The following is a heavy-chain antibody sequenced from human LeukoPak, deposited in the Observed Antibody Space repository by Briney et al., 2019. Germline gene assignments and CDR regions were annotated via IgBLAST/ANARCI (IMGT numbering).Heavy chain of an antibody. CDR3: ARGRDGYNFGYFDL. Sequence: ASVKVSCKASGYTFTSYDINWVRQATGQGREWMGWMTPNSAYTGYAQKFQGRVTITRNTSITTAYMELSSLRFEDTAVYYCARGRDGYNFGYFDLWGRGTLVTVSS. J-gene: IGHJ2*01. CDR1: GYTFTSYD. CDR2: MTPNSAYT. V-gene: IGHV1-8*03. D-gene: IGHD5-24*01.